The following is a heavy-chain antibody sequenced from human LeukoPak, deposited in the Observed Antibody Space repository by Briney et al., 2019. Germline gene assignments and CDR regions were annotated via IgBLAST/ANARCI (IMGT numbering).Heavy chain of an antibody. J-gene: IGHJ3*02. Sequence: GGSLRLSCAASGFTFTNDGMHWGRQAPGKGLEWVAFIWYDGSNKYYADSVKGRFTISRDNSKNTLYLQMSSLRAEDTAVYFCARGHDDAFDIWGQGTLVTVSS. CDR3: ARGHDDAFDI. V-gene: IGHV3-33*01. CDR2: IWYDGSNK. CDR1: GFTFTNDG.